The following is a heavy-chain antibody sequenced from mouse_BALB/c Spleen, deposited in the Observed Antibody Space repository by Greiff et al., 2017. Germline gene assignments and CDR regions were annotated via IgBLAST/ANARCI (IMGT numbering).Heavy chain of an antibody. Sequence: VQLQESGPGLVAPSQSLSITCTVSGFSLTSYGVHWVRQPPGKGLEWLGVIWAGGSTNYNSALMSRLSISKDNSKSQVFLKMNSLQTDDTAMYYCARAYYRDYYAMDYWGQGTSVTVSS. V-gene: IGHV2-9*02. J-gene: IGHJ4*01. CDR1: GFSLTSYG. D-gene: IGHD2-12*01. CDR3: ARAYYRDYYAMDY. CDR2: IWAGGST.